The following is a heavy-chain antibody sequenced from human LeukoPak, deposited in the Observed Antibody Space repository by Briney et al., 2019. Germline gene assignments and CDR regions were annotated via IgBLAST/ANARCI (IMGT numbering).Heavy chain of an antibody. CDR1: GMPFSHHW. J-gene: IGHJ4*02. CDR2: IKTDGRTT. Sequence: GGSLRLSCAASGMPFSHHWMHWVRHAPGKGLVWVSLIKTDGRTTIYADSVRGRSTTARDNGRITLYLQMDRLRAEDTAIYVCTTGPSYGYEWWGQGTEVTVSS. D-gene: IGHD3-16*01. V-gene: IGHV3-74*01. CDR3: TTGPSYGYEW.